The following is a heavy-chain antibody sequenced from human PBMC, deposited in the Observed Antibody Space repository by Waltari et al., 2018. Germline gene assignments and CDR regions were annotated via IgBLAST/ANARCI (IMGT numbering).Heavy chain of an antibody. CDR2: KWYEGSKK. J-gene: IGHJ3*02. CDR3: AAPRSGGGAFDI. V-gene: IGHV3-33*01. D-gene: IGHD3-10*01. CDR1: GFPFSSYG. Sequence: QVQLVESGGGVVQPGRSLRLSCAASGFPFSSYGMHCVRPAPGKGLEWVAVKWYEGSKKYYADPVKGRFTISRDNSKNTLYLQMNSLRAEDTAVYYCAAPRSGGGAFDIWGQGTMVTVSS.